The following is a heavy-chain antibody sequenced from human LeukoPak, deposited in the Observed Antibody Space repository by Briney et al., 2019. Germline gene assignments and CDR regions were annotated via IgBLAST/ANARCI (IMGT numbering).Heavy chain of an antibody. V-gene: IGHV3-30*02. D-gene: IGHD1-14*01. CDR1: GFTFSNYG. CDR2: IRYDGNNK. J-gene: IGHJ4*02. Sequence: QTGGSLRLSCGASGFTFSNYGMLWVRQAPGKGLEWVAFIRYDGNNKLYADSMKGRFTISRDNSKNTLYLHINSLRAEDTVVYYCVKDNPLDYWGQGTLVIVSS. CDR3: VKDNPLDY.